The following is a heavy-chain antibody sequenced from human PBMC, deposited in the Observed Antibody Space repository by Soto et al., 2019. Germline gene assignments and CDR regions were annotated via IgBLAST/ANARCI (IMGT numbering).Heavy chain of an antibody. Sequence: GALRLSCAASGFTFSSYGMHWVRQAPGKGLEWVAVIWYDGSNKYYADSVKGRFTISRDNSKNTLYLQMNSLRAEDTAVYYCATSGFGGYYYYGMDVWGQGTTVPVSS. CDR2: IWYDGSNK. CDR3: ATSGFGGYYYYGMDV. D-gene: IGHD3-10*01. J-gene: IGHJ6*02. V-gene: IGHV3-33*01. CDR1: GFTFSSYG.